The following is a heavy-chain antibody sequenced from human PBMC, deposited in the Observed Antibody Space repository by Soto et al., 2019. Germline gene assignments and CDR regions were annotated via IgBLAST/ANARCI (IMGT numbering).Heavy chain of an antibody. D-gene: IGHD2-21*02. CDR3: ARSIVVVTALDY. CDR1: GYTFTSYA. CDR2: INAGNGNT. Sequence: QVQLVQSGAEEKKPGASXKVSCKASGYTFTSYAMHWVRQAPGQRLEWMGWINAGNGNTKYSQKFQGRVTITRDTSASTAYMELSSLRSEDTAVYYCARSIVVVTALDYWGQGTLVTVSS. J-gene: IGHJ4*02. V-gene: IGHV1-3*05.